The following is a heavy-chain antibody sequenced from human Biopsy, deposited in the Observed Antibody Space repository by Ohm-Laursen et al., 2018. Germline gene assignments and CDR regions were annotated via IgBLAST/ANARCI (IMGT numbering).Heavy chain of an antibody. CDR1: GFSFADYY. D-gene: IGHD2-21*02. CDR2: ISSSGNTE. V-gene: IGHV3-11*01. J-gene: IGHJ3*01. CDR3: SKLGGDPAPFDRASDV. Sequence: SLRLSCAATGFSFADYYMSWIRQAPGKGLDWVSYISSSGNTEKYADSVKGRFTISRDNAKQSVHLQMNSLRAEDRAVYFCSKLGGDPAPFDRASDVWSRGTKVTVSS.